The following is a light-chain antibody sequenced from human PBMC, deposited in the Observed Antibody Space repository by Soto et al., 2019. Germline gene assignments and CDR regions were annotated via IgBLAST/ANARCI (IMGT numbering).Light chain of an antibody. V-gene: IGKV3-20*01. CDR2: GAS. Sequence: EIVLTQSPGTLSLSPGERATLSCRASQSVYTNYLAWYQHKPGQAPRLLIYGASRRATGIPDRFSGSGSGTDFNHTISRLEPEDLAVYCCQQYGSYPPVYTFGQGTKMDIK. CDR3: QQYGSYPPVYT. J-gene: IGKJ2*01. CDR1: QSVYTNY.